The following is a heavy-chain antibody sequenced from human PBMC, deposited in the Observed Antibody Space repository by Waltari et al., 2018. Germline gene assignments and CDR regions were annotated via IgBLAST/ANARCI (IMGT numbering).Heavy chain of an antibody. J-gene: IGHJ4*02. D-gene: IGHD6-19*01. CDR1: GGSISSSSHY. V-gene: IGHV4-39*07. CDR2: IYYSGST. Sequence: QLQLQESGPGLVQPSETLSLTCTVSGGSISSSSHYRGWIRQPPGKGLEWIGSIYYSGSTYYNPSLKCRVTISVDTSKNQFSLKLSSVTAADTAVYYCARLGRGSGWDYFDYWGQGTLVTVSS. CDR3: ARLGRGSGWDYFDY.